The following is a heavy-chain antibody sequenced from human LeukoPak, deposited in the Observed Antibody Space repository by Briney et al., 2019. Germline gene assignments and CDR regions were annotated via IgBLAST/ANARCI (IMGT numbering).Heavy chain of an antibody. CDR1: GGSISSSTYY. Sequence: PSETLSLTCTVSGGSISSSTYYWGWIRQPPGKGLEWIGNLYYSGSTYYNPSLKSRVTISVDTSKNQFSLKLSSVTAADTAVYYCARQAISGYDPPPFDCWGQGTLVTVSS. CDR2: LYYSGST. J-gene: IGHJ4*02. D-gene: IGHD5-12*01. CDR3: ARQAISGYDPPPFDC. V-gene: IGHV4-39*01.